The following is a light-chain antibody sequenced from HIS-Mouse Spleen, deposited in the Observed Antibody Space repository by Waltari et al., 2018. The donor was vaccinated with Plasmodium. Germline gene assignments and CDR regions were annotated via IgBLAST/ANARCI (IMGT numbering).Light chain of an antibody. V-gene: IGLV3-10*01. CDR2: EDS. J-gene: IGLJ3*02. CDR1: AFPKKY. Sequence: SYELTQPPSVAVYPGHTARITCSGDAFPKKYAYWYQQKSGQAPVLVIYEDSKRPSGIPERFSGSSSGTMATLTISGAQVEDEADYYCYSTDSSGNHRVFGGGTKLTVL. CDR3: YSTDSSGNHRV.